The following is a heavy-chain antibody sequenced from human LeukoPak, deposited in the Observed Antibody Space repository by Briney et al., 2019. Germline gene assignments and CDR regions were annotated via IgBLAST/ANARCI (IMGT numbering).Heavy chain of an antibody. V-gene: IGHV1-3*01. D-gene: IGHD6-13*01. Sequence: GASVTVSCKASGYTFTPFAMHWVRQAPGQRLEWMGWINAGNGNTKYSQKFQGRVTISRDTSATTAYMELSSLGSEDTAVYYCASVLGIVAPNYYYYYGMDVWGQGTTVTVSS. J-gene: IGHJ6*02. CDR3: ASVLGIVAPNYYYYYGMDV. CDR2: INAGNGNT. CDR1: GYTFTPFA.